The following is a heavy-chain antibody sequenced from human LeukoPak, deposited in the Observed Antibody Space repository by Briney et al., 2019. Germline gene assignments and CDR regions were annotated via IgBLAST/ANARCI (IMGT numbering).Heavy chain of an antibody. J-gene: IGHJ4*02. D-gene: IGHD6-13*01. CDR2: IYYSGST. CDR3: ASRQRSIAAAGTRDFDY. CDR1: GGSISSSSYY. Sequence: PSETLSLTCTVSGGSISSSSYYWGWIRQPPGKGLEWIGSIYYSGSTYYNPSLKSRVTISVDTSKNQFSLKLSSVTAADTAVYYCASRQRSIAAAGTRDFDYWGQGTLVTVSS. V-gene: IGHV4-39*01.